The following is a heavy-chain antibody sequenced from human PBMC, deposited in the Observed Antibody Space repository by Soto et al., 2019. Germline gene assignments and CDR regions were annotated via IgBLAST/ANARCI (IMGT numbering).Heavy chain of an antibody. CDR2: ISGSGGST. J-gene: IGHJ3*02. Sequence: GGSLRLSCAAPGFTFSRYAMCWVRPAPGEGLVWVLAISGSGGSTYYADSVKGRFTISRDPSKNTLYLQMNSLRAEATSAYYFTKAPRHHLAHDPFDIWGKGTMVTVTS. D-gene: IGHD2-15*01. CDR3: TKAPRHHLAHDPFDI. CDR1: GFTFSRYA. V-gene: IGHV3-23*01.